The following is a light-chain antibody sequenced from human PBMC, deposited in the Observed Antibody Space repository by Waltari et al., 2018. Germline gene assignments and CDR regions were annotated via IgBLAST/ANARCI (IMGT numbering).Light chain of an antibody. CDR3: QSYDTSLSVV. CDR1: GSRSGAGDD. V-gene: IGLV1-40*01. J-gene: IGLJ2*01. Sequence: QSVLTQPPSVSGAPGQRVTISSTWGGSRSGAGDDGHWYLQLPGKPPELLIYGFNNRPSVVPDRFFGSLSGTSASLAITGLQAEDEADYYCQSYDTSLSVVFGGGTKLTV. CDR2: GFN.